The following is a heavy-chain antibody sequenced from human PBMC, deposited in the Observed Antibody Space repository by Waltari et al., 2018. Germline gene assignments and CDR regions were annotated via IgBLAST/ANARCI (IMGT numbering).Heavy chain of an antibody. CDR2: VYTSGST. J-gene: IGHJ6*02. CDR1: GGPISSYY. CDR3: ARDLRGGNLYGMDV. V-gene: IGHV4-4*07. Sequence: QVQLQESGPGLVKPSETLSLTCTVPGGPISSYYWSWIRQPAGKGLEWIGRVYTSGSTNYNPSLKSRVTMSVDTSKNQFSLKLSSVTAADTAVYYCARDLRGGNLYGMDVWGQGTTVTVSS. D-gene: IGHD2-21*02.